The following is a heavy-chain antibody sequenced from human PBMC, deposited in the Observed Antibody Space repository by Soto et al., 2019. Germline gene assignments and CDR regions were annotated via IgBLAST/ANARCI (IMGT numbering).Heavy chain of an antibody. V-gene: IGHV1-18*04. CDR3: ARTPRAQVIVLEAATRFDY. Sequence: ASVKVSCKASGYTFTAYGFNLVRQAPGQGLEWMGWISPYNGDTNYAQNFKGRVTLTTDTSTNTAYMELRSLTSDDTAVYYCARTPRAQVIVLEAATRFDYWGQGTLVTVSS. CDR1: GYTFTAYG. CDR2: ISPYNGDT. J-gene: IGHJ4*02. D-gene: IGHD2-15*01.